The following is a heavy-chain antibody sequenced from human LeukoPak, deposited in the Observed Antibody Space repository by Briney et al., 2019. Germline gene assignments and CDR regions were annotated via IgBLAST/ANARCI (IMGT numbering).Heavy chain of an antibody. CDR1: GGTFSSYA. CDR2: IIPMFGTA. D-gene: IGHD3-3*01. Sequence: ASVKVSCKASGGTFSSYAISWVRQAPGQGLEWMGGIIPMFGTANYAQSFQGRVTITADESTSTAYMELSSLRSEDTAVYYCTRGGRLMLRFLECLVQWGQGSLVTVSS. J-gene: IGHJ4*02. CDR3: TRGGRLMLRFLECLVQ. V-gene: IGHV1-69*13.